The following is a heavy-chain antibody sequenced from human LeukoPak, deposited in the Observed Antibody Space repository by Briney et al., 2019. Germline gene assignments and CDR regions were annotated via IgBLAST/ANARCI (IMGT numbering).Heavy chain of an antibody. CDR3: AKNSGSFYTYYFNY. D-gene: IGHD1-26*01. J-gene: IGHJ4*02. Sequence: GGSLRLSCAASGFTFSSYAMSWVRQAPGKGLEWVSAISGSGGSTYYADSVKGRFTISRDNSQNTLYLQMNSLRAEDTAVYYCAKNSGSFYTYYFNYWGQGTLVTVSS. CDR1: GFTFSSYA. CDR2: ISGSGGST. V-gene: IGHV3-23*01.